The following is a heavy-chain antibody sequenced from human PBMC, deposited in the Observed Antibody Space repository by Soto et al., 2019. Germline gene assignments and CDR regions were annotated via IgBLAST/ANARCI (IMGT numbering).Heavy chain of an antibody. Sequence: PGGSLRLSCAASGFTFSSYAMSWVRQAPGKGLEWVSAISGSGGSTYYADSVKGRFTISRDNSKNTLYLQMNSLRAEDTAVYYCAKVKRGNWNYGAPFAYWGQGTLVTVSS. CDR1: GFTFSSYA. J-gene: IGHJ4*02. CDR3: AKVKRGNWNYGAPFAY. CDR2: ISGSGGST. D-gene: IGHD1-7*01. V-gene: IGHV3-23*01.